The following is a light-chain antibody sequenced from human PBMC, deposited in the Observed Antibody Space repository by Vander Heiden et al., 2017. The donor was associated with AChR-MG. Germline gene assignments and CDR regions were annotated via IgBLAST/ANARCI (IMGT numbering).Light chain of an antibody. CDR2: NAS. V-gene: IGKV3-20*01. Sequence: EIVLTQSPGTLSLSPGERATLSCRASQSVSTNYLAWYQQKPGQASRLLIYNASRRVTGIPDRFSGSGSGTEFTLTISRLEPEDFAVYYCQQYGSTLITFGQGTRLEMK. CDR3: QQYGSTLIT. CDR1: QSVSTNY. J-gene: IGKJ5*01.